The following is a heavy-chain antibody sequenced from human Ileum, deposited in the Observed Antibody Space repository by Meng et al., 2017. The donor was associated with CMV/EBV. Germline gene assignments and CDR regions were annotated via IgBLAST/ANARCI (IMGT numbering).Heavy chain of an antibody. J-gene: IGHJ4*02. CDR2: ISGSGRT. CDR1: GFTFDKYA. D-gene: IGHD3-22*01. CDR3: AKSPYVSEYYYDSSRYFDN. Sequence: GGSLRLSCVASGFTFDKYAMNWVRQAPGEGLEWVATISGSGRTYYAGSVSGRFTVSRDNSKNTLHLQMSGLTAEDTALYYCAKSPYVSEYYYDSSRYFDNWGQGTLVTVSS. V-gene: IGHV3-23*01.